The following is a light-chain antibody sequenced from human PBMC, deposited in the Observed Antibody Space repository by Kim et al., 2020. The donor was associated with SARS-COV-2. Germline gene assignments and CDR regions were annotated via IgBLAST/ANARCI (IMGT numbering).Light chain of an antibody. J-gene: IGLJ2*01. CDR1: KLGDKY. Sequence: SYELTQPPSVSVSPGQTASITCSGDKLGDKYACWYQQKPGQSPVLVIYQNTKRPSGIPKRFSGSTSGNTATLTISGTQAMDEADYYCQAWDSSTVVFGGGTQLTVL. CDR2: QNT. V-gene: IGLV3-1*01. CDR3: QAWDSSTVV.